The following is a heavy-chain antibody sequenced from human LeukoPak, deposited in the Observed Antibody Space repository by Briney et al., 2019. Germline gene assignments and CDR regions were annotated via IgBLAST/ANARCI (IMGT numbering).Heavy chain of an antibody. CDR2: ISSRSSYI. CDR3: ARERHTRGWDFDI. CDR1: GFTFSSYS. D-gene: IGHD6-19*01. J-gene: IGHJ3*02. Sequence: GGSLRLSCAASGFTFSSYSMNWVRQAPGKGLEWVSSISSRSSYIYYADSVKGRFTISRDNAKNSLNLQMNSLRAEDTAVYYCARERHTRGWDFDIWGQGTMVTVSS. V-gene: IGHV3-21*01.